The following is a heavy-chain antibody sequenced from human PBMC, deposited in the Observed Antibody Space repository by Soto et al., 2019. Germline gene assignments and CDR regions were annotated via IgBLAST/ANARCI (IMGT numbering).Heavy chain of an antibody. J-gene: IGHJ4*02. CDR3: ARDFRDGYYFDY. Sequence: EVQLVESGGGLVKPGGSLRLSCAASGFTFSSCTMNWVRQAPGKGLEWVSSISSSTGYTYYADSVKGRFTISRDNAKNSLYLQKNSLRAEDTAVYYCARDFRDGYYFDYWGQGTLVTVSS. CDR1: GFTFSSCT. CDR2: ISSSTGYT. V-gene: IGHV3-21*01. D-gene: IGHD5-12*01.